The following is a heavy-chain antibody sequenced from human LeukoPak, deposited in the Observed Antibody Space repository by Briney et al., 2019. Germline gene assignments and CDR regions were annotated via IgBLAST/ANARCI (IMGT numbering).Heavy chain of an antibody. Sequence: SETLSLTCTVSGGSISSYYWSWIRQHPGKGLEWIGYIYYSGSTNYNPSLKSRVTISVDTSKNQFSLKLSSVTAADTAVYYCAGRSYYYDSSGYYYYYYYYMDVWGKGTTVTVS. CDR1: GGSISSYY. J-gene: IGHJ6*03. CDR2: IYYSGST. CDR3: AGRSYYYDSSGYYYYYYYYMDV. V-gene: IGHV4-59*01. D-gene: IGHD3-22*01.